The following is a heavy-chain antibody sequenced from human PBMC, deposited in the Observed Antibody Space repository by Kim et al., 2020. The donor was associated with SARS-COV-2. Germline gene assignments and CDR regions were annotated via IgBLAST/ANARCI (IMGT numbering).Heavy chain of an antibody. D-gene: IGHD2-2*01. CDR1: GYTFTSYA. CDR3: ARDGGVSEYQLPKRGYYYYGMDV. V-gene: IGHV7-4-1*02. CDR2: INTNTGNP. J-gene: IGHJ6*02. Sequence: ASVKVSCKASGYTFTSYAMNWVRQAPGQGLEWMGWINTNTGNPTYAQGFTGRFVFSLDTSVSTAYLQISSLKAEDTAVYYCARDGGVSEYQLPKRGYYYYGMDVWGQGTTVTVSS.